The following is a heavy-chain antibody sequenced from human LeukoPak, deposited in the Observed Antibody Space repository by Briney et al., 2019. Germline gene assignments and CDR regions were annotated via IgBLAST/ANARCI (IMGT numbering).Heavy chain of an antibody. D-gene: IGHD5-18*01. J-gene: IGHJ5*02. V-gene: IGHV4-39*01. Sequence: SETLSLTCSVSGGSISNSVYHWGWIRQPPGKGLEWMGNIYYTGTTYYNPSLMGRVTISVDTSMSQFSLKLNSVTAADTAVYYCSSYSTQYGWLDPWGQGTLVTVSS. CDR1: GGSISNSVYH. CDR3: SSYSTQYGWLDP. CDR2: IYYTGTT.